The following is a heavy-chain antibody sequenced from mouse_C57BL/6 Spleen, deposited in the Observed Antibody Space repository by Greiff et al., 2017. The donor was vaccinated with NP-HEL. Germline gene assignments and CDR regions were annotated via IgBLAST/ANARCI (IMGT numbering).Heavy chain of an antibody. V-gene: IGHV1-55*01. CDR1: GYTFTSYW. CDR2: IYPGSGST. CDR3: ARRGVFVSYYFDY. Sequence: QVQLQQPGAELVKPGASVKMSCKASGYTFTSYWITWVKQRPGQGLEWIGDIYPGSGSTNYNEKFKSKATLTVDTSSSTAYMQLISLTSEDSAVYYCARRGVFVSYYFDYWGQGTTLTVSS. J-gene: IGHJ2*01.